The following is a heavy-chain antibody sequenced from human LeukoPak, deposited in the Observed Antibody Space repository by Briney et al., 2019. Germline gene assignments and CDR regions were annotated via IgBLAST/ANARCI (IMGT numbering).Heavy chain of an antibody. J-gene: IGHJ5*02. Sequence: ALVKVSCKASGYTFTSYDINWVRQATGQGLEWMGWMNPNSGNTGYAQKLQGRVTMTRNTSISTAYMELSSLRSEDTAVYYCAREMSTTVTNGGWFDPWGQGTLVTVSS. D-gene: IGHD4-17*01. CDR1: GYTFTSYD. CDR3: AREMSTTVTNGGWFDP. V-gene: IGHV1-8*01. CDR2: MNPNSGNT.